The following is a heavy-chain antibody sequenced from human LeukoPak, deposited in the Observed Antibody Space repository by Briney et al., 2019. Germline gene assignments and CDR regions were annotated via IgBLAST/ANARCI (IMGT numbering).Heavy chain of an antibody. Sequence: SGTLSLTCAVSGGSISSSNWWSWVRPPPGKGLEWIGYIYYSGSTNYNPSLKSRVTISVDTSKNQFSLKLSSVTAADTAVYYCARQYYYGSGSPSGYGMDVWGQGTTVTVSS. CDR1: GGSISSSNW. CDR3: ARQYYYGSGSPSGYGMDV. CDR2: IYYSGST. V-gene: IGHV4-4*02. D-gene: IGHD3-10*01. J-gene: IGHJ6*02.